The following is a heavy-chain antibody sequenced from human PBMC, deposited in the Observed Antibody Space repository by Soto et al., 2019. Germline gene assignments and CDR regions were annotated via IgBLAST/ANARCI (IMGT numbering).Heavy chain of an antibody. V-gene: IGHV3-23*01. CDR2: ISGPGDGT. D-gene: IGHD5-18*01. CDR1: GFTFRSFA. J-gene: IGHJ4*02. CDR3: AGPGYSSQDY. Sequence: EVQLLESGGGLVQPGGSLRLSCAASGFTFRSFALSWVRQAPGKGLEWVSAISGPGDGTDYADSVKGRFTNSRDNFKNTLYLQMNSLRAEDTAVYYCAGPGYSSQDYWGQGTLVTVSS.